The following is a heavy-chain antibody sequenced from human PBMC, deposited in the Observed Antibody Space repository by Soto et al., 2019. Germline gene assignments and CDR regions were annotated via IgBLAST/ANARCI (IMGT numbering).Heavy chain of an antibody. CDR2: IIPIFGTA. CDR3: ARAVLRPNSPIIDYDFWSGYYDY. D-gene: IGHD3-3*01. Sequence: ASVKVSCKASGGTFSSYAISWVRQAPGQGLEWMGGIIPIFGTANYAQKFQGRVTITADESTSTAYMELSSLRSEDTAVYYCARAVLRPNSPIIDYDFWSGYYDYWGQGTLVTVSS. CDR1: GGTFSSYA. V-gene: IGHV1-69*13. J-gene: IGHJ4*02.